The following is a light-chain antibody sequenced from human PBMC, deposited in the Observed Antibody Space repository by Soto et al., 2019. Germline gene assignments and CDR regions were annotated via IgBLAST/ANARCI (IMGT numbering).Light chain of an antibody. CDR1: QSISSY. J-gene: IGKJ2*01. Sequence: EMVMTQSPATLSVSPGERATLSCRASQSISSYLAWYQQKPGQGPRLLIYGASTRATGIPARFSSSGSGTEFTLTISSLQSEDFAVYYCQQYNKWPLTLGQGTKLEIK. CDR2: GAS. CDR3: QQYNKWPLT. V-gene: IGKV3-15*01.